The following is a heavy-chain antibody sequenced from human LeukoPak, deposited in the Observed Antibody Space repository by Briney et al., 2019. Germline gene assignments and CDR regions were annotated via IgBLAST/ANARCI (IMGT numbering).Heavy chain of an antibody. Sequence: ASVKVSCKASGYTFTSYGISWVRQAPGQGLEWMGWISAYNGNTNYAQKLQGRVTMTTDTSTSTAYMELRSLRFDDTAIYYCAKDWHILTGRNCFDPWGQGTLVTVSS. CDR2: ISAYNGNT. CDR3: AKDWHILTGRNCFDP. V-gene: IGHV1-18*01. CDR1: GYTFTSYG. J-gene: IGHJ5*02. D-gene: IGHD3-9*01.